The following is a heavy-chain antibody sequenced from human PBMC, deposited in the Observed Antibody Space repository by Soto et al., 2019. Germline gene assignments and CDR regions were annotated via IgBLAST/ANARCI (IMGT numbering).Heavy chain of an antibody. V-gene: IGHV3-30*03. CDR2: ISYDGSNK. Sequence: GGSLRLSCAASGFTFSSYGMHWVRQAPGKGLEWVAVISYDGSNKYYADSVKGRFTISRDNSKNTLYLQMNSLRAEDTAVYYCARGSGISTSNFDYWGQGTLVTVSS. J-gene: IGHJ4*02. D-gene: IGHD2-2*01. CDR1: GFTFSSYG. CDR3: ARGSGISTSNFDY.